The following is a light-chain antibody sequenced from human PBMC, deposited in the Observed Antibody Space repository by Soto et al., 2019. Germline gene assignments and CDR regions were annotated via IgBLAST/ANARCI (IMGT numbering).Light chain of an antibody. CDR2: GAS. Sequence: EIVITQSPATLSVSPGERATLSCRAGQNVRSNVAWYQQKPGQAPRLLIYGASNRATGIPDRFSGSGSGTDFTLTISRLEPEDFAVYYCQQYGSSGTFGQGTKVDIK. CDR3: QQYGSSGT. V-gene: IGKV3-20*01. CDR1: QNVRSN. J-gene: IGKJ1*01.